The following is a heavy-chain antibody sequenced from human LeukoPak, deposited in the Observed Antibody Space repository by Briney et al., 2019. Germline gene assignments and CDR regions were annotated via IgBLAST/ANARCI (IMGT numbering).Heavy chain of an antibody. V-gene: IGHV4-59*01. CDR1: GGSISNFY. Sequence: SETLSLTCTVSGGSISNFYWSWIRQPPGKGLEWIGYIYYSGSTNYNPSLKSRVTISVDTSKNQFSLKLSSVTAADTAVYYCARGTAGGGLFQAFDIWGQGTMVTVSS. J-gene: IGHJ3*02. CDR2: IYYSGST. D-gene: IGHD6-13*01. CDR3: ARGTAGGGLFQAFDI.